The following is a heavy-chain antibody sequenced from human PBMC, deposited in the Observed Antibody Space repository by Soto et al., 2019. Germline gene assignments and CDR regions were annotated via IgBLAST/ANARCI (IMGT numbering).Heavy chain of an antibody. D-gene: IGHD6-6*01. V-gene: IGHV5-10-1*01. CDR3: ARDEYSSSSTPGYYYYGMDV. CDR1: GYSFTSYW. CDR2: IDPSDSYT. J-gene: IGHJ6*02. Sequence: GESLKISCKGSGYSFTSYWISWVRQMPGKGLEWMGRIDPSDSYTNYSPSFQGHVTISADKSISTAYLQWSSLKASDTAMYYCARDEYSSSSTPGYYYYGMDVWGQGTTVTVSS.